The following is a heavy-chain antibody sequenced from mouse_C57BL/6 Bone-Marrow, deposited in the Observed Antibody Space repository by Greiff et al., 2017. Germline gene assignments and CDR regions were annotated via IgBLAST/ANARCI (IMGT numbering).Heavy chain of an antibody. CDR1: GYTFTSYW. V-gene: IGHV1-74*01. J-gene: IGHJ2*01. Sequence: QVQLQQPGAELVKPGASVKVSCKASGYTFTSYWMHWVKQRPGQGLEWIGRIHPSDSDTNYNQKFKGKATLTVDKSSSTASMQLNSLTSEDSAVDYCARLGGSSSYDFDYWGQGTTLTVSS. D-gene: IGHD1-1*01. CDR3: ARLGGSSSYDFDY. CDR2: IHPSDSDT.